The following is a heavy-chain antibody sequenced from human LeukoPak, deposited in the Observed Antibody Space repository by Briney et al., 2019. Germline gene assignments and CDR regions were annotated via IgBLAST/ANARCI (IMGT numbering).Heavy chain of an antibody. J-gene: IGHJ4*02. D-gene: IGHD4-23*01. CDR2: ISYDGSNK. Sequence: GGSLRLSCAASGFTFSSYAMHWVRQAPGKGLEWVAVISYDGSNKYYADSVKGRFTISRDNSKNTLYLQMNSLRAEDTAVYYCARGPLGWHYYFDYWGQGTLVTVSS. CDR3: ARGPLGWHYYFDY. V-gene: IGHV3-30*04. CDR1: GFTFSSYA.